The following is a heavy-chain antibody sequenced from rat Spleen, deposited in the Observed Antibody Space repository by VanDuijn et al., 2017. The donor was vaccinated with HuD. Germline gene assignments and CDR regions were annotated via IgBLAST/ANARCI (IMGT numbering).Heavy chain of an antibody. CDR2: ISPSGVTT. D-gene: IGHD1-12*02. V-gene: IGHV5-19*01. CDR1: GFTFSDYN. Sequence: EVQLVESGGGLVQPGRSLKLSCAASGFTFSDYNMAWVRQAPKKGLEWVASISPSGVTTNYRDSVKGRFTISRDKGKSTLYLQMDSLRSEDTATYYCATDGYYDGTYYSVYVMDAWGQGASVTVSS. CDR3: ATDGYYDGTYYSVYVMDA. J-gene: IGHJ4*01.